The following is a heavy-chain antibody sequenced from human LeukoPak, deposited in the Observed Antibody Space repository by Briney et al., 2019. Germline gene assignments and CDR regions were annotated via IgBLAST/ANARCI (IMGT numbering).Heavy chain of an antibody. CDR1: GFTFSTYW. Sequence: PGGSLRLSCAASGFTFSTYWMSWVRQAPGKGLERVANVNLDGSEKYYVDSVKGRFTVSRDNTKNSLYLQLNSLRAEDTAVYYCASFFYCSGGSCYDYWGQGTLVTVSS. D-gene: IGHD2-15*01. V-gene: IGHV3-7*01. CDR3: ASFFYCSGGSCYDY. J-gene: IGHJ4*02. CDR2: VNLDGSEK.